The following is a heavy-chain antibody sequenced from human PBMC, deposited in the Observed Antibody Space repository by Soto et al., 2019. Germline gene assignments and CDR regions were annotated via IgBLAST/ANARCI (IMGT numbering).Heavy chain of an antibody. CDR2: MNPNSGNT. J-gene: IGHJ5*02. D-gene: IGHD6-13*01. CDR3: ARMAAAGVNWFDP. Sequence: GXSVKGSCKASGYTFTSYDINWVRQATGQGLEWMGWMNPNSGNTGYSQKFQGRVTMTRNTSISTAYMELSSLRSEDTAVYYCARMAAAGVNWFDPWGQGTLVTVSS. V-gene: IGHV1-8*01. CDR1: GYTFTSYD.